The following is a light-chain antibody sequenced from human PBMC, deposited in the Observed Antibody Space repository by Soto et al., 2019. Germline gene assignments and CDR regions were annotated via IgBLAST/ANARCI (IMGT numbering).Light chain of an antibody. CDR3: QQYGSSPTWT. J-gene: IGKJ1*01. CDR2: GTS. Sequence: EIVLTHSPGTLSLSLWEIATLSCRASQSVSSSYLAWYQQKPGQAPRLLIYGTSNRATGIPDRFSGSGSGTDFTLTISRLEPEDSAVYYCQQYGSSPTWTFGHGTKVDIK. CDR1: QSVSSSY. V-gene: IGKV3-20*01.